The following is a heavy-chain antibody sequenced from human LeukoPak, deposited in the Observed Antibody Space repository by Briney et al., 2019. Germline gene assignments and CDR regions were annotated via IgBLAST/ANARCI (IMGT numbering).Heavy chain of an antibody. CDR2: IYNSGRT. CDR1: GDSLSSYS. V-gene: IGHV4-4*08. CDR3: TGDYGSGSYRFDY. J-gene: IGHJ4*02. Sequence: SETLSLTCTVPGDSLSSYSWSWVRQPPGRGLEWIGYIYNSGRTIYNPSLRSRVTISIDMSKNQFSMKLSSVTAADTAVYYCTGDYGSGSYRFDYWGQGTLVTVSS. D-gene: IGHD3-10*01.